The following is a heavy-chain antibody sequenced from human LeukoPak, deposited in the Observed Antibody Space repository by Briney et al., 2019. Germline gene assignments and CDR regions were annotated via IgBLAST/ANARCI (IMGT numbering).Heavy chain of an antibody. Sequence: PETLSLTCAVYGGSFSGYYWSWIRQPPGKGLEWIGEINHSGSTNYNPSLKSRVTISVDTSKNQFSLKLSSVTAADTAVYYCARGPPPYYYGSGSYLGFDYWGQGTLVTVSS. J-gene: IGHJ4*02. V-gene: IGHV4-34*01. CDR3: ARGPPPYYYGSGSYLGFDY. CDR2: INHSGST. CDR1: GGSFSGYY. D-gene: IGHD3-10*01.